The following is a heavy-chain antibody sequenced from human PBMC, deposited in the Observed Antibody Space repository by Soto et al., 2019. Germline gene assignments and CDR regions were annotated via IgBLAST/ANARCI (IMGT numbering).Heavy chain of an antibody. J-gene: IGHJ4*02. V-gene: IGHV3-30*18. CDR2: ISFDGSNK. Sequence: QVQLVESGGGVVQPGRSLRLSCAASGFTFSTYGMHWVRRAPGKGLEWVAVISFDGSNKNYGDSVKGRFTISRDNSKNTLYLQMNSLRAEDTAVYYCAKDQGGGGSSSDYWGQGTLVTVSS. CDR3: AKDQGGGGSSSDY. D-gene: IGHD3-16*01. CDR1: GFTFSTYG.